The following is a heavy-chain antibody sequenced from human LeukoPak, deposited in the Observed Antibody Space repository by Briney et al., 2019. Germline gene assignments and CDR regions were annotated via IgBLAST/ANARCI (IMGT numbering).Heavy chain of an antibody. Sequence: KPSETLSLTCAVYGGSFSGYYWSWIRQPPRKGLEWIGEINHSGSTNYNPSLKSRVTISVDTSKNQFSLKLSSVTAADTAVYYCAVVTPDWYFDLWGRGTLVTVSS. J-gene: IGHJ2*01. CDR2: INHSGST. CDR3: AVVTPDWYFDL. CDR1: GGSFSGYY. V-gene: IGHV4-34*01. D-gene: IGHD4-23*01.